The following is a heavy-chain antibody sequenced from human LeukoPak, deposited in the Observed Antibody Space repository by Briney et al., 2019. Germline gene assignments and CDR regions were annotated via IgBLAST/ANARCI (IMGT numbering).Heavy chain of an antibody. D-gene: IGHD3-9*01. CDR3: AKDLTYPYDILTPYYYYGMDV. Sequence: GGSLRLPCAASGFTFSSYGMHWVRQAPGKGLEWVAVISYDGSNKYYADSVKGRFTISRDNSKNTLYLQMNSLRAEDTAVYYCAKDLTYPYDILTPYYYYGMDVWGQGTTVTVSS. J-gene: IGHJ6*02. CDR1: GFTFSSYG. CDR2: ISYDGSNK. V-gene: IGHV3-30*18.